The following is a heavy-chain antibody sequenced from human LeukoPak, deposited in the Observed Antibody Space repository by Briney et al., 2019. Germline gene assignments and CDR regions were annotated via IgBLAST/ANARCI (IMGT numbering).Heavy chain of an antibody. V-gene: IGHV3-53*01. CDR1: GFTFSNYW. Sequence: GGSLRLSCAVSGFTFSNYWMHWVRQVPGKGLEWVSVIYSGGSTYYADSVKGRFSISRDNSKNTLYMEMNSLRAEDTAVYYCVKGWLLYGFDIWGQGTMVTVSS. CDR3: VKGWLLYGFDI. D-gene: IGHD3-3*01. J-gene: IGHJ3*02. CDR2: IYSGGST.